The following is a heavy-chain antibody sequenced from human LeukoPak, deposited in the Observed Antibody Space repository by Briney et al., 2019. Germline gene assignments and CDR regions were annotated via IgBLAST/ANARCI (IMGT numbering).Heavy chain of an antibody. Sequence: GGSLRLSCAASGFTFSSYSMNWGRQAPGKGLEWVSSISSSSSYIYYADSVKGRFTISRDNAKNTLYLQMNSLRAEDTAVYYCARGGPAAGRFDYWGQGTLVTVSS. J-gene: IGHJ4*02. D-gene: IGHD6-13*01. CDR2: ISSSSSYI. V-gene: IGHV3-21*01. CDR1: GFTFSSYS. CDR3: ARGGPAAGRFDY.